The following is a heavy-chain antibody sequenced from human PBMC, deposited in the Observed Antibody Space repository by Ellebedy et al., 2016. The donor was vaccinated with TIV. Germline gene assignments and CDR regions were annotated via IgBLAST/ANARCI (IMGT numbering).Heavy chain of an antibody. J-gene: IGHJ4*02. CDR3: ARRYCSGGSCYSIDY. D-gene: IGHD2-15*01. Sequence: PGGSLRLSCAASGFTFSDHYMDWVRQAPGKGLEWVGCIRSKSKGGTTEYAASVKGRGTISRDDSKNSLYLQVNSLRTEDAALYYCARRYCSGGSCYSIDYWGQGTLVTVSS. CDR2: IRSKSKGGTT. V-gene: IGHV3-72*01. CDR1: GFTFSDHY.